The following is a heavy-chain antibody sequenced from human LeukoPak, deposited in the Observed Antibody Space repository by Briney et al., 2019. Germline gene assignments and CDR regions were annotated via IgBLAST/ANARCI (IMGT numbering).Heavy chain of an antibody. CDR2: IYYSGYT. CDR1: GGSISSYY. J-gene: IGHJ6*03. D-gene: IGHD3-16*01. Sequence: SETLSLTCTVSGGSISSYYWSWIRQPPGKGLEWIGDIYYSGYTNYNPSLKSRVTISVDTSKNQFSLKLRSVTAADTAVYYCARETSQKGAHYMDVWGKGTTVAISS. V-gene: IGHV4-59*01. CDR3: ARETSQKGAHYMDV.